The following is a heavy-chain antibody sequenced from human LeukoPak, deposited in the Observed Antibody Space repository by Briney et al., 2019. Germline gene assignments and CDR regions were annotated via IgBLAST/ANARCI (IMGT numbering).Heavy chain of an antibody. Sequence: GRSLRLSCAASGFTFSSYAMHWVRQAPGKGLEWVAVISYDGSNKYYADSVKGRFTISRDNSKNTLYLQMNSLRAEDTAVYYCARLDRARFLEPWGQGTLVTVSS. V-gene: IGHV3-30-3*01. CDR2: ISYDGSNK. CDR1: GFTFSSYA. CDR3: ARLDRARFLEP. J-gene: IGHJ5*02. D-gene: IGHD3-3*01.